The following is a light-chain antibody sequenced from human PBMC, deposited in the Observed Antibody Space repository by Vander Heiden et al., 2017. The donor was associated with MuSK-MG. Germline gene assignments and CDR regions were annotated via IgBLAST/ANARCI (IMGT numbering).Light chain of an antibody. CDR2: DAS. CDR3: QQDYSYSLT. Sequence: DIQSTQPPSPLPASVGDRVTITCRASQTISSWLAWYQQKPGKAPKLLIYDASSLESGVPSRFSGSGSGTEFTLTISSLQPDDFATYYCQQDYSYSLTFGHGTKVDIK. V-gene: IGKV1-5*01. J-gene: IGKJ3*01. CDR1: QTISSW.